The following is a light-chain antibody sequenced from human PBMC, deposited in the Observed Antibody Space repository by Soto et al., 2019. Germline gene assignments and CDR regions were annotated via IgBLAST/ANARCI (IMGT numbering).Light chain of an antibody. CDR2: GAS. Sequence: EIVMTQSPATLSVSPGERATLSCRASQSVSSNLAWYQQKPGQAPRLLIYGASTRATGIPARFSGSGSGTEFTLTISSLQSEYFAVYCCQQYNNWPPWTFGQGTKVDIK. V-gene: IGKV3-15*01. J-gene: IGKJ1*01. CDR3: QQYNNWPPWT. CDR1: QSVSSN.